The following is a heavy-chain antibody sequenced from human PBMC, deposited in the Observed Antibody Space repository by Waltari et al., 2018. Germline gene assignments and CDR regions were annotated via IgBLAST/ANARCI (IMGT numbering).Heavy chain of an antibody. V-gene: IGHV3-48*03. CDR2: ISNSGSTI. J-gene: IGHJ6*03. Sequence: EVQVVVSGGGLVQPGGSLRLSCVASGFTFSNYEMIWVRQAPGKGLEWVSYISNSGSTIYYADSVKGRFTISRDNAKNSLYLHMDSLRAEDTAVYYCARPSTEYFYYYYYMDVWGKGTTVTVS. CDR1: GFTFSNYE. CDR3: ARPSTEYFYYYYYMDV.